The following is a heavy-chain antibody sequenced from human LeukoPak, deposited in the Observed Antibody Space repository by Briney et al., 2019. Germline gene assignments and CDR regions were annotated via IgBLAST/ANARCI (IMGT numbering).Heavy chain of an antibody. CDR2: IYYSGST. J-gene: IGHJ4*02. CDR1: GGSISSYY. D-gene: IGHD3-22*01. V-gene: IGHV4-59*12. Sequence: SETLSLTCTVSGGSISSYYWTWIRQSPGKGLEWIGYIYYSGSTNYNPSLKSRVTISVDTSKNQFSLKLSSVTAADTAVYDCARYDSSGYYNYFAFWGQGTLVTVSS. CDR3: ARYDSSGYYNYFAF.